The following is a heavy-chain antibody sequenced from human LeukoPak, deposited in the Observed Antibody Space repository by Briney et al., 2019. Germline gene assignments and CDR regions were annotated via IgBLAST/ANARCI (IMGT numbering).Heavy chain of an antibody. D-gene: IGHD3-10*01. CDR1: GYTFTNYW. CDR3: ARRWYFGSEKYYAFDY. Sequence: PGESLKISCQASGYTFTNYWIGWVLQMPGKGLEWMRIIYPGDSDTRYSPSFQGQVTISADKSISAAYLQWNSLKASDTAMYYCARRWYFGSEKYYAFDYWGQGTLVTVSS. CDR2: IYPGDSDT. V-gene: IGHV5-51*01. J-gene: IGHJ4*02.